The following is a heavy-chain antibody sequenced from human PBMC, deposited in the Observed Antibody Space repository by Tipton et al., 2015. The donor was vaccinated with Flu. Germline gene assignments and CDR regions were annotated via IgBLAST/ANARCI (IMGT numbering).Heavy chain of an antibody. CDR1: GGSISSYY. Sequence: TLSLTCTVSGGSISSYYWSWIRQPAGKGLEWIGRIFTIGGTNYNPSLQSRVTMSVDTSKNQFSLRLRSVTAADTAIYYCARVLVAGNLHWGQGTLVIVSS. CDR2: IFTIGGT. J-gene: IGHJ1*01. D-gene: IGHD6-19*01. V-gene: IGHV4-4*07. CDR3: ARVLVAGNLH.